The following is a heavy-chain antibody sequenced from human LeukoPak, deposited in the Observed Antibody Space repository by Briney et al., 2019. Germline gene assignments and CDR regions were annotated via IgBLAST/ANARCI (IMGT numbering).Heavy chain of an antibody. CDR2: VDPEDGET. V-gene: IGHV1-69-2*01. J-gene: IGHJ4*02. D-gene: IGHD1-26*01. CDR3: ATDSPTMPGGY. Sequence: ASVKVSCKASGYTFTDYYMHWVQQAPGKGLEWMGRVDPEDGETIYAEKFQGGVTITADTSTDTAYMELSSLRSEDTAVYYCATDSPTMPGGYWGQGTLVTVSS. CDR1: GYTFTDYY.